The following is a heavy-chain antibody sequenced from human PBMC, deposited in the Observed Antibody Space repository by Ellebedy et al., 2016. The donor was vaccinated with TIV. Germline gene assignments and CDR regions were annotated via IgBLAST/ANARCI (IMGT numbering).Heavy chain of an antibody. V-gene: IGHV3-33*01. CDR3: ARDVLDYDSSGYYYLDY. CDR1: GFTFSSYG. CDR2: IWYDGSNK. D-gene: IGHD3-22*01. Sequence: GESLKISXAASGFTFSSYGMHWVRQAPGKGLEWVAVIWYDGSNKYYADSVKGRFTISRDNSKNTLYLQMNSLRAEDTAVYYCARDVLDYDSSGYYYLDYWGQGTLVTVSS. J-gene: IGHJ4*02.